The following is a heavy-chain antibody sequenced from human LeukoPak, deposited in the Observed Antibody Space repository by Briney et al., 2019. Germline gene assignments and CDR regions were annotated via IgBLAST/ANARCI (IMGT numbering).Heavy chain of an antibody. Sequence: PSETLSLTCTVSGDSISSGDYYWSWIRQPAGKGLEWIGRISSSGSTNYNPSLKSRVTISVDTSKNQFSLKLSSVTAADTAVYYCARVGYYGSGSYSARRYYYYYMDVWGKGTTVTVSS. CDR2: ISSSGST. V-gene: IGHV4-61*02. J-gene: IGHJ6*03. D-gene: IGHD3-10*01. CDR3: ARVGYYGSGSYSARRYYYYYMDV. CDR1: GDSISSGDYY.